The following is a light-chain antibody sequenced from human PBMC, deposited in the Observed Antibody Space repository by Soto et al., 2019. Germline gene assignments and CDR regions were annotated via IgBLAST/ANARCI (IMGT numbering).Light chain of an antibody. CDR2: AAS. J-gene: IGKJ1*01. V-gene: IGKV1-27*01. Sequence: DTQMTQSPSSLSASVGDRVTITCRASQGICNYLAWYQQKPGKVPKLLMYAASTLRSGVPSRFSGSGSGTDFTLIISSLQPEDVATYYCQKYNSAPWTFGQGTTVEIK. CDR3: QKYNSAPWT. CDR1: QGICNY.